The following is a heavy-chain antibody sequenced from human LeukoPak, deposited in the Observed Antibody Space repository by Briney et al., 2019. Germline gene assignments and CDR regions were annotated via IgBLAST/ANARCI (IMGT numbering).Heavy chain of an antibody. J-gene: IGHJ4*02. Sequence: EASVKVSCKASGYTFTSYGISWVRQAPGQGLDWMGWISAYNGNTNYAQKLQGRVTMTTDTSTSTAYMELRSLRSDDTAVYYCARAGYSSGWYPTKAFDYWGQGTLVTVSS. CDR3: ARAGYSSGWYPTKAFDY. CDR1: GYTFTSYG. V-gene: IGHV1-18*04. D-gene: IGHD6-19*01. CDR2: ISAYNGNT.